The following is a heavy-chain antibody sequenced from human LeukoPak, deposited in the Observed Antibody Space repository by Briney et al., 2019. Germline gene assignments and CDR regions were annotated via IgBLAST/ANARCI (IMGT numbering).Heavy chain of an antibody. Sequence: EWMGGIIPIFGTANYAQKFQGRVTITADESTSTAYMELSSLRSEDTAVYYCAGDTRMGAPGWGQGTLVTVSS. D-gene: IGHD1-26*01. J-gene: IGHJ4*02. CDR2: IIPIFGTA. V-gene: IGHV1-69*01. CDR3: AGDTRMGAPG.